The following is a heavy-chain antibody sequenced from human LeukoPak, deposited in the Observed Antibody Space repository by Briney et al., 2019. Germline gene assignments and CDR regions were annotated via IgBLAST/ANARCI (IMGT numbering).Heavy chain of an antibody. CDR3: ARVGGLRLGELSFDY. D-gene: IGHD3-16*02. CDR1: GFTFSSYE. Sequence: PGGSLRLSCAASGFTFSSYEMNWDRQAPGKGLEWVSYISSSGSTIYYADSVKGRFTISRDNAKNSLYLQMNSLRAEDTAVYYCARVGGLRLGELSFDYWGQGTLVTVSS. V-gene: IGHV3-48*03. J-gene: IGHJ4*02. CDR2: ISSSGSTI.